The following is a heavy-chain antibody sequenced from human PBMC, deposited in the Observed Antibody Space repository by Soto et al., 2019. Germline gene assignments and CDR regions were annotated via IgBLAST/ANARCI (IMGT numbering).Heavy chain of an antibody. V-gene: IGHV4-59*08. J-gene: IGHJ4*02. D-gene: IGHD2-15*01. CDR2: IYHSGST. CDR3: ARQARYCSGGSCYRAPFDY. Sequence: PSETLSLTCTVSGGSISSYYWSWIRQPPGKGLEWIGYIYHSGSTNYNPSLKSRVTISVDTSKNQFSLKLSSVTAADTAVYYCARQARYCSGGSCYRAPFDYWGQGTLVTVSS. CDR1: GGSISSYY.